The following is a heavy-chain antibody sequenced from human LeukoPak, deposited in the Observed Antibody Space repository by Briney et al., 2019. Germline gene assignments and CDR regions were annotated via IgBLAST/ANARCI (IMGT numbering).Heavy chain of an antibody. J-gene: IGHJ5*02. CDR2: ISSSSSTI. Sequence: GGSLRLSCAASGFTFSSYSMNWVRQAPGKGLEWVSYISSSSSTIYYADSVKGRFTISRDNAKNSLYLQMNSLRAEDTAVYYCARDSASGLRYFDWLFGRNWFDPWGQGTLVTVSS. D-gene: IGHD3-9*01. V-gene: IGHV3-48*01. CDR3: ARDSASGLRYFDWLFGRNWFDP. CDR1: GFTFSSYS.